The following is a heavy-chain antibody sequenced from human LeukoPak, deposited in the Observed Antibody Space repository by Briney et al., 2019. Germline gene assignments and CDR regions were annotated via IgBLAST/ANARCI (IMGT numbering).Heavy chain of an antibody. D-gene: IGHD6-19*01. CDR3: CGSGWFAGPFGY. CDR1: GGSFSGYS. CDR2: INRSGTT. V-gene: IGHV4-34*01. Sequence: SETLSLTCAVHGGSFSGYSCNWIRQSPGKGLEWIGEINRSGTTNYNESLKSRVTMSVDTSKIQFSLRLNSVTAADTAVYYCCGSGWFAGPFGYWGQGALVTVSS. J-gene: IGHJ4*02.